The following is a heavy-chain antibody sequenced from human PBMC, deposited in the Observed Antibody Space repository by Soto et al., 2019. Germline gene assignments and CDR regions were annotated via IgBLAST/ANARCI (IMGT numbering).Heavy chain of an antibody. CDR1: GFTVSSNY. CDR2: IYSGGST. Sequence: GGSLRLSCAASGFTVSSNYMSWVRQAPGKGLEWVSVIYSGGSTYYADSVKGRFTISRDNSKNTLYLQMNSLRAEDTAVYYCARVSSGWSTYFDYWGQGTLVTVSS. J-gene: IGHJ4*02. CDR3: ARVSSGWSTYFDY. V-gene: IGHV3-66*01. D-gene: IGHD6-19*01.